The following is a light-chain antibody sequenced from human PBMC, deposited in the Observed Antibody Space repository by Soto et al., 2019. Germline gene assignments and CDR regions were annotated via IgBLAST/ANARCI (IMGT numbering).Light chain of an antibody. CDR1: QSITSY. J-gene: IGKJ1*01. Sequence: DIQMTQSPSSLSASLGDRVTITCRASQSITSYLYWYQQKPGKAPNLLIYAASSLQSGVPSRFSGSGSGTDFTPTISRLQPEDLANYFCQHSYSTPLTFGQGTKVELK. V-gene: IGKV1-39*01. CDR3: QHSYSTPLT. CDR2: AAS.